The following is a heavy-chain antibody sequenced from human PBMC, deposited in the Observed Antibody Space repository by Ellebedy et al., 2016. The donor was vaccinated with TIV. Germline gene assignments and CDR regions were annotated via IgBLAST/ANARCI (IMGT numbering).Heavy chain of an antibody. CDR1: GASISSSY. CDR2: IYYNENT. D-gene: IGHD5-12*01. J-gene: IGHJ4*02. CDR3: ASTPFSAGSGYHPHDY. Sequence: MPSETLSLTCTVSGASISSSYWSWIRQPPGKGLEWIGYIYYNENTNYNPSLKSRVTMSVDTSKNQFSLNLNYVTAADTAVYFCASTPFSAGSGYHPHDYWGQGILVTVSS. V-gene: IGHV4-59*08.